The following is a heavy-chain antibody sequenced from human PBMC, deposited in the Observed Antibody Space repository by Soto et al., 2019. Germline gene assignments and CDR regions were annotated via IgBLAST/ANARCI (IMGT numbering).Heavy chain of an antibody. CDR1: GFTFSDYY. V-gene: IGHV3-7*03. CDR2: MNQDGSEK. Sequence: PGGSLRLSCAASGFTFSDYYMTWVRQAPGKGLEWVANMNQDGSEKYYEDSVKGRFTISRDNAKNSLPLQMNSLRAEDTAVYFCARDNRGTFDYWGQGALVTVSS. CDR3: ARDNRGTFDY. D-gene: IGHD7-27*01. J-gene: IGHJ4*02.